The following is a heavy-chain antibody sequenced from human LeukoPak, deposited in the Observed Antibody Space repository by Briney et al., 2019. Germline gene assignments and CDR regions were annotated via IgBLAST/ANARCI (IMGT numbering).Heavy chain of an antibody. V-gene: IGHV4-61*02. CDR1: GGSISSGSYY. CDR3: ARADYYGSGSYYWVAGWFDP. J-gene: IGHJ5*02. Sequence: SETLSLTRTVSGGSISSGSYYWSWIRQPAGKGLEWIGRIYTSGSTNYNPSLKSRVTISVDTSKNQFSLKLSSVTAADTAVYYCARADYYGSGSYYWVAGWFDPWGQGTLVTVSS. D-gene: IGHD3-10*01. CDR2: IYTSGST.